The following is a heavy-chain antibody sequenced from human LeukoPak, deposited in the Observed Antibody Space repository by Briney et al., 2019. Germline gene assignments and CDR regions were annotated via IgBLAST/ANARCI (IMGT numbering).Heavy chain of an antibody. CDR3: ASGMITFGGVIVKYYYYYMDV. CDR1: GFTFSSYG. CDR2: IRYDGSNK. J-gene: IGHJ6*03. V-gene: IGHV3-30*02. D-gene: IGHD3-16*02. Sequence: GGSLRLSCAASGFTFSSYGMHWVRQAPGKGLEWVAFIRYDGSNKYYADSVKGRFTISRDNSKNTLYLQMNSLRAEDTAVYYCASGMITFGGVIVKYYYYYMDVWGKGTTVTISS.